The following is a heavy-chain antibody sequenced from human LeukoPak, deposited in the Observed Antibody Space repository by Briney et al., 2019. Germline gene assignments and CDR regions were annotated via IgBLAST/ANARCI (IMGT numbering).Heavy chain of an antibody. CDR3: AKEGSSWSTFDY. Sequence: GGSLRLSCATSGFTFNDYAMYWVRQAPGKGLGWVSGISWNSRSIAYADSVKGRFTISRDNAKNSLYLQMNSLRAEDMALYYCAKEGSSWSTFDYWGQGTLVTVSS. J-gene: IGHJ4*02. D-gene: IGHD6-13*01. CDR2: ISWNSRSI. V-gene: IGHV3-9*03. CDR1: GFTFNDYA.